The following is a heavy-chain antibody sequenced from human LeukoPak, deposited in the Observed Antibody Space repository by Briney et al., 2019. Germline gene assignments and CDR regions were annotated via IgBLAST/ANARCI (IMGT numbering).Heavy chain of an antibody. CDR2: IYHSGST. J-gene: IGHJ4*02. CDR1: GYSISSGYY. CDR3: ARSFWSGYYYLAYFDY. Sequence: SETLSLTWTVSGYSISSGYYWGWIRQPPGKGLEWIGRIYHSGSTYYNPSLKSRVTISVDTSKNQFSLKLSSVTAADTAVYYCARSFWSGYYYLAYFDYWGQGTLVTVSS. D-gene: IGHD3-3*01. V-gene: IGHV4-38-2*02.